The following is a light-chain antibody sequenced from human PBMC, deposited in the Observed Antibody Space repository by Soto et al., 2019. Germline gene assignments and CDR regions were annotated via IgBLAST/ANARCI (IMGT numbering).Light chain of an antibody. CDR3: QQRSNWPSIT. CDR1: QSVAKF. CDR2: DAS. V-gene: IGKV3-11*01. J-gene: IGKJ5*01. Sequence: EIVLTQSPDTLSLSPGERATLSCRASQSVAKFLAWYQQKGGQAPRLLIFDASTRATGVPGRFSGSGAGTDFTLTISSLEPEDSAVYYCQQRSNWPSITFGQGTRRRL.